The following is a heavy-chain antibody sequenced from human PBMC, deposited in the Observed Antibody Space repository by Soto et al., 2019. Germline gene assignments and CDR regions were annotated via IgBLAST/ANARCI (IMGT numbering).Heavy chain of an antibody. CDR1: GYTFTYYG. CDR2: ISAYNDNT. V-gene: IGHV1-18*01. CDR3: GREYCDSSACYGPDY. Sequence: ASVKVSCKASGYTFTYYGMSWVRQAPGQGLEWMGWISAYNDNTKYAPKVQGRATMTTDTSTNTVYMELRSLRSDDTAVYYCGREYCDSSACYGPDYWGHGTLVTVSS. D-gene: IGHD3-22*01. J-gene: IGHJ4*01.